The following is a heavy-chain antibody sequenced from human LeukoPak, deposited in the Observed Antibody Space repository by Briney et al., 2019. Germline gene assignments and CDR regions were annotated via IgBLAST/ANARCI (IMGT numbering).Heavy chain of an antibody. V-gene: IGHV3-7*01. Sequence: GGSLRLSCAASGFTFSNYWMSWVRQAPGKGLEGVANIKEDGSEKYYVASVKGRFTISRDNARNSLYLQMNSLRAEDTAVYYCASGRQLGYWGQGTLVTVSS. J-gene: IGHJ4*02. CDR3: ASGRQLGY. D-gene: IGHD6-13*01. CDR1: GFTFSNYW. CDR2: IKEDGSEK.